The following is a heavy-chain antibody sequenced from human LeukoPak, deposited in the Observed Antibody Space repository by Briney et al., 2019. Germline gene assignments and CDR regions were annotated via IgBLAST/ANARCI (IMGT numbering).Heavy chain of an antibody. J-gene: IGHJ4*02. CDR1: GYTFTSYY. CDR3: ARVARHDYTYYPGGNYFDY. D-gene: IGHD4-11*01. CDR2: INPSGGST. V-gene: IGHV1-46*01. Sequence: RASVKVSCKASGYTFTSYYMHWVRQAPGQGLEWMGIINPSGGSTSYAQKFQGRVTMTRDTSTSTVYMELSSLRSEDTAVYYCARVARHDYTYYPGGNYFDYWGQGTLVTVSS.